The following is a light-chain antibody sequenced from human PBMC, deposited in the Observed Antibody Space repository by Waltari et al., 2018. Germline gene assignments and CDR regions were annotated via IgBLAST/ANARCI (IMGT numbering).Light chain of an antibody. Sequence: QSALTQPASVSGSPGHSITISCSGTDSDVGASALVSWFQQHPGRAPHLIIYEVSNRPSGISNRFSASKSGNTASLTISGLQAEDEADYYCSSYTTSSAPGVFGTGTRVTVL. CDR3: SSYTTSSAPGV. J-gene: IGLJ1*01. CDR1: DSDVGASAL. CDR2: EVS. V-gene: IGLV2-14*01.